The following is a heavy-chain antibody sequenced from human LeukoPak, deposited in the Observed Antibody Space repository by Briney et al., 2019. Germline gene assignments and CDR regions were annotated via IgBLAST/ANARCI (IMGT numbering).Heavy chain of an antibody. V-gene: IGHV3-53*01. CDR2: IYSGGST. J-gene: IGHJ4*02. CDR1: GFTVSSNY. D-gene: IGHD6-19*01. CDR3: AREVSMAVAGPLGY. Sequence: GGSLRLFCAASGFTVSSNYMSWVRQAPGKGLEWVSVIYSGGSTYYADSVKGRFTISRDNSKNTLYLQMNSLRAEDTAVYYCAREVSMAVAGPLGYWGQGTLVTVSS.